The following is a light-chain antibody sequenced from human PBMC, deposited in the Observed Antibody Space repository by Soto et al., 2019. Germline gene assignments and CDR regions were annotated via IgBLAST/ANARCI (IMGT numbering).Light chain of an antibody. CDR1: QRIGTY. J-gene: IGKJ3*01. V-gene: IGKV1-39*01. CDR3: QHTYGVPFN. CDR2: AAT. Sequence: DIQMTQSPSSLSSSVGDRVTITCRASQRIGTYLNWYQQKPGKAPELLIFAATSLQSGVSPRFSGSGSGTDFALTISSLQPEDLAAYYCQHTYGVPFNFGPGTKVGIK.